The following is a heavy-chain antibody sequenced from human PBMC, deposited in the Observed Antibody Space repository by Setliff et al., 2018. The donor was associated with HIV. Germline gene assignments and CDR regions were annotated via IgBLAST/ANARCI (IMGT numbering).Heavy chain of an antibody. CDR1: GYTFSDYE. CDR2: INTEHGGA. D-gene: IGHD3-22*01. Sequence: GASVMVSCKASGYTFSDYEIHWLRQAPGQGPEWVGWINTEHGGAYYAQNFQGKVSVTRDTSISTVYMELRTLKSDDTAIYYCATTEGGYTINSDSSGSRYFDHWGQGTLVTVSS. J-gene: IGHJ4*02. V-gene: IGHV1-2*02. CDR3: ATTEGGYTINSDSSGSRYFDH.